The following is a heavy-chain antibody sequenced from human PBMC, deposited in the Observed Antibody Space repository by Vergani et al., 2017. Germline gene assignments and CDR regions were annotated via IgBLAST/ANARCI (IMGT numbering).Heavy chain of an antibody. J-gene: IGHJ4*02. CDR2: IRNNVYGETK. CDR3: SRERGYSFGYSDY. CDR1: GFSFGDYA. V-gene: IGHV3-49*04. Sequence: EVQLVESGGGLVPPGRSLRLSCAASGFSFGDYAMTWVRQAPGKGLEWVGFIRNNVYGETKEYAASVKGRFTISRDDSKRLAYLQMSGLKTEDTAVYFCSRERGYSFGYSDYWGQGTLVTVSS. D-gene: IGHD5-18*01.